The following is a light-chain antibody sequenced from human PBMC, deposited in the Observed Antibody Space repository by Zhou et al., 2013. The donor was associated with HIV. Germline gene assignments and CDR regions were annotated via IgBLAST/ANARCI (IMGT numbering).Light chain of an antibody. CDR2: AAA. J-gene: IGKJ5*01. V-gene: IGKV1-27*01. Sequence: DVQLTQSPSSLSASIGDRVTISCRASQGIANLVAWYQQKPGKIPKLLVFAAATLQSGVPSRFSGTRSGTDFTLTISSLQPEDFATYYCQQSYSTPRTFGQGTRLEIK. CDR3: QQSYSTPRT. CDR1: QGIANL.